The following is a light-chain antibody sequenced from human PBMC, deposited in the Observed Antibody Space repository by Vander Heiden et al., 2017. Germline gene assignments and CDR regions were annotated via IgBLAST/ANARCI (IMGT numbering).Light chain of an antibody. Sequence: IRLRHSPSTLSASVGDRVTITCRASQGISSWLAWYQQIPGKAPKLLIYKASSLESGVPSRFSGSGSGTEFTSTISSLQPDDFATYYCQQYNSYPLTFGGGTKVEIK. CDR1: QGISSW. CDR2: KAS. CDR3: QQYNSYPLT. V-gene: IGKV1-5*03. J-gene: IGKJ4*01.